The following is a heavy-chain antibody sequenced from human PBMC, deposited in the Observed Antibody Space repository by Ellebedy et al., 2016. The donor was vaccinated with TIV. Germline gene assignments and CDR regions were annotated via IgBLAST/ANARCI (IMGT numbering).Heavy chain of an antibody. CDR1: GDSIDSGITY. Sequence: SETLSLTXTVSGDSIDSGITYWAWVRQTPGKGLEWIGSLYYSGRSYYNPSLKTRVTISLDTSRNQFSLELASVTAADTAVYFCARWWKVRLLRDAFDNWGQGTKVTVSS. CDR2: LYYSGRS. J-gene: IGHJ3*02. CDR3: ARWWKVRLLRDAFDN. D-gene: IGHD2-15*01. V-gene: IGHV4-39*01.